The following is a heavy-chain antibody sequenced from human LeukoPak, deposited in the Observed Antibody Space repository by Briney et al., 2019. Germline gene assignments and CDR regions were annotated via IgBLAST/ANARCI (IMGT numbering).Heavy chain of an antibody. Sequence: ASVKVSCKTSGYSFTAYYIHWVRQAPGQGLEWMAWINPNSGDTVSEQKFQGRVSMTYDTSISTAYVELNRLGSDDTAVYYCARDRGGDAFDIWGQGTMVTVSS. CDR3: ARDRGGDAFDI. D-gene: IGHD3-10*01. V-gene: IGHV1-2*02. CDR1: GYSFTAYY. J-gene: IGHJ3*02. CDR2: INPNSGDT.